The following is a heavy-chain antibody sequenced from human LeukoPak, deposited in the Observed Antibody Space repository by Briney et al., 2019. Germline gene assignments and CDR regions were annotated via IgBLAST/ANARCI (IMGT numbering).Heavy chain of an antibody. J-gene: IGHJ3*02. CDR3: ARSHVLLWFGELSGAFDI. V-gene: IGHV4-59*08. CDR2: IYYSGST. D-gene: IGHD3-10*01. Sequence: PSETLSLACTVSGGSISSYYWSWIRQPPGKGLEWIGYIYYSGSTNYNPSLKNRGTISVDKSKNQFSLKLSSVTAADTAVYYCARSHVLLWFGELSGAFDIWGQGTMVTVSS. CDR1: GGSISSYY.